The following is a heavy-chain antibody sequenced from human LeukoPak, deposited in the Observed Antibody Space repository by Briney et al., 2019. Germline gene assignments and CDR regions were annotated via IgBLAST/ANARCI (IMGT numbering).Heavy chain of an antibody. D-gene: IGHD5-12*01. CDR1: GFTFSSYG. V-gene: IGHV3-33*01. CDR2: IWYDGTNK. CDR3: ARDRLGYSGYDWPPAH. J-gene: IGHJ4*02. Sequence: GGSLRLSCAASGFTFSSYGMHWVRQAPGKGLEWVAVIWYDGTNKYYADSLKGRFTISRDNSKNMLYLQMNSLRAEDTAVYYCARDRLGYSGYDWPPAHWGQGTLVTVSS.